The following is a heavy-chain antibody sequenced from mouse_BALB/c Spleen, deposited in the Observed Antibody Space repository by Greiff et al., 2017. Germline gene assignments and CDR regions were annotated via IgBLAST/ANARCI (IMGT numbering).Heavy chain of an antibody. Sequence: VQLQQSGPGLVQPSQSLSITCTVSGFSLTSYGVHWVRQSPGKGLEWLGVIWSGGSTDYNAAFISRLSISKDNSKSQVFFKMNSLQANDTAIYYCARGGNRFAYWGQGTLVTVSA. V-gene: IGHV2-2*02. CDR1: GFSLTSYG. CDR3: ARGGNRFAY. CDR2: IWSGGST. J-gene: IGHJ3*01. D-gene: IGHD2-1*01.